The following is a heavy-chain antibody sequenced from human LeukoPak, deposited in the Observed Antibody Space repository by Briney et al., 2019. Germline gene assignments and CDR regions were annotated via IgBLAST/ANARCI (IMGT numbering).Heavy chain of an antibody. V-gene: IGHV1-24*01. J-gene: IGHJ5*02. Sequence: ASVKVSCKVSGYTLTELSMHWVRQAPGKGLEWMGGFDPEDGETIYAQKFQGRVTMTEDTSTDTAYMELSSLRSEDTAVYYCVTNPNTFGGVENWFDPWGQGTLVTVSS. CDR3: VTNPNTFGGVENWFDP. CDR1: GYTLTELS. CDR2: FDPEDGET. D-gene: IGHD3-16*01.